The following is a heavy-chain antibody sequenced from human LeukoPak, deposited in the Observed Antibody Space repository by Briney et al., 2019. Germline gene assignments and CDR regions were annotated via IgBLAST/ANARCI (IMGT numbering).Heavy chain of an antibody. V-gene: IGHV4-39*07. CDR3: ARDLLKGYFDY. CDR2: IYYSGST. CDR1: GGSISSSSYY. J-gene: IGHJ4*02. Sequence: PSETLSLTCTVSGGSISSSSYYWGWIRQPPGKGLEWIGSIYYSGSTYYNPSLKSRVTISVDTSKNQFSLKLSSVTAADTAVYYCARDLLKGYFDYWGQGTLVTVSS. D-gene: IGHD3-9*01.